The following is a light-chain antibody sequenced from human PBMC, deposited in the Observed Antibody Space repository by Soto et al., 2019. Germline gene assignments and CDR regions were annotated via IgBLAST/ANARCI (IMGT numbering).Light chain of an antibody. V-gene: IGKV3-15*01. Sequence: EIVMTQSPATLSVSPGERATLSCRASQSVSGNLAWYQQKPGQAPRLLIYGASTRATGIPARFSGSGSGTEFTLTISNLQSEDFAVYYCQQYNNWLITFGQGTRLEIK. CDR3: QQYNNWLIT. CDR2: GAS. J-gene: IGKJ5*01. CDR1: QSVSGN.